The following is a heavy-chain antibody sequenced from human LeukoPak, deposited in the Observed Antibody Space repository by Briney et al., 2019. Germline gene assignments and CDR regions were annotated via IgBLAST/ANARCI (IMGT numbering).Heavy chain of an antibody. D-gene: IGHD3-3*01. CDR1: GFTFSSYS. CDR2: ISSSSSYI. Sequence: GGSLRLSCAASGFTFSSYSMNWVRQAPGKGLEWVSSISSSSSYIYYADSVKGRFTISRDNAKNSLYLQMNSLRAEDTAVYYCARVPYYDFWSGYYIGRDWFDPWGQGTLVTVSS. J-gene: IGHJ5*02. V-gene: IGHV3-21*01. CDR3: ARVPYYDFWSGYYIGRDWFDP.